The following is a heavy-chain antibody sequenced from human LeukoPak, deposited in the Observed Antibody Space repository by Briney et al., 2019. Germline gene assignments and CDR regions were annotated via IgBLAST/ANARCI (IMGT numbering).Heavy chain of an antibody. V-gene: IGHV3-48*04. CDR2: ISSSSSTI. D-gene: IGHD1-20*01. CDR1: GFSFSSFS. Sequence: GGSLRLSCAASGFSFSSFSMNWVRQAPGKGLEWVSYISSSSSTIYYADSVKGRCTISRDNAKNSLYLQMNSLRAEDTAVYYCARDEYNWNVDAFDIWGQGTMVTVSS. J-gene: IGHJ3*02. CDR3: ARDEYNWNVDAFDI.